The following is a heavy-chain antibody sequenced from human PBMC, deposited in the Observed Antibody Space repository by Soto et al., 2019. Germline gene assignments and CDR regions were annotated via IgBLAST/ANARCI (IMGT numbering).Heavy chain of an antibody. Sequence: GASVKVSCKASGYSFTDYHIHWVRQAPGQGLEWLGRINPKTGGTSTAQKFQGWVTMTSDTSISTASMELTRLTSDDTAIYYCARGDSTDCSNGVCSFFYNHDMDVWGQGTTVTVSS. CDR3: ARGDSTDCSNGVCSFFYNHDMDV. D-gene: IGHD2-8*01. J-gene: IGHJ6*02. V-gene: IGHV1-2*04. CDR2: INPKTGGT. CDR1: GYSFTDYH.